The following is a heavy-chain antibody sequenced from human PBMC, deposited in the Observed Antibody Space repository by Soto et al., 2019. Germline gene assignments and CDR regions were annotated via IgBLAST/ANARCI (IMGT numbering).Heavy chain of an antibody. J-gene: IGHJ4*02. CDR3: AKGQPSRLDY. CDR1: RFTFSSYA. CDR2: ISGSGGST. V-gene: IGHV3-23*01. Sequence: LRLSCAASRFTFSSYAISWVRQPPGKGLEWISAISGSGGSTYYADSLMGRFTISRDNSKNYIYFQKTSLRAAVTAGDYCAKGQPSRLDYCGRGSLV. D-gene: IGHD6-25*01.